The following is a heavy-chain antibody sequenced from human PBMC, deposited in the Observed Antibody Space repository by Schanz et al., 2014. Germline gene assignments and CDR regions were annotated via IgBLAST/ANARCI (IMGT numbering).Heavy chain of an antibody. V-gene: IGHV3-23*01. D-gene: IGHD5-12*01. J-gene: IGHJ4*02. CDR1: GFIFGSSV. CDR2: ITGASDHI. Sequence: EVQLLESGGGLIQPGGSLRLSCAASGFIFGSSVMAWVRQAPGKGLEWVSGITGASDHIDYAESVKGRFTISRDNSKNTLYLQMDRLRAEDTAVYFCARKVVATIGGYYDNWGQGTLVIVSS. CDR3: ARKVVATIGGYYDN.